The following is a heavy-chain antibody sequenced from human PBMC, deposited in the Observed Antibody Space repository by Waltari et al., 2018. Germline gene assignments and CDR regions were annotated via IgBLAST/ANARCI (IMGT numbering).Heavy chain of an antibody. D-gene: IGHD6-19*01. CDR3: ARDSSGWNGYFDY. J-gene: IGHJ4*02. V-gene: IGHV3-21*01. CDR1: GFTFSSYR. Sequence: EVQLVESGGGLVKPGGSLRLSCAASGFTFSSYRMTWVRQAPGKGVEWVSSISSSSSYIYYADSVKGRFTISRDNAKNSLYLQMNSLRAEDTAVYYCARDSSGWNGYFDYWGQGTLVTVSS. CDR2: ISSSSSYI.